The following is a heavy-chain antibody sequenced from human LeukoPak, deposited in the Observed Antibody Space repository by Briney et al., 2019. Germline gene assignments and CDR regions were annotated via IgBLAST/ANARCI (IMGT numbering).Heavy chain of an antibody. CDR3: ARASRGDGVSHDI. CDR1: GFTFSSYA. V-gene: IGHV3-30*14. J-gene: IGHJ3*02. D-gene: IGHD2-21*01. CDR2: IRYDGSNK. Sequence: PGRSLRLSCAASGFTFSSYAMHWVRQAPGKGLEWVAFIRYDGSNKYYADSVKGRFTISRDNSKNTLYLQMNSLRAEDTAVYYCARASRGDGVSHDIWGQGTMVTVSS.